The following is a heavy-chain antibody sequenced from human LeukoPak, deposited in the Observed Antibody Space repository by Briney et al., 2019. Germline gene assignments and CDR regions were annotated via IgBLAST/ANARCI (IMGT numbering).Heavy chain of an antibody. Sequence: PSETLSLTCTVSGGSISSGNYYWSWIRQPAGKGLEWIGRIYTSGSTNYNPSFKSRVTISVDTSKNQFTLKVDSVTAADTAVYYCARDHPTPTTGYMDVWGKGTTVTVSS. CDR1: GGSISSGNYY. D-gene: IGHD1-26*01. V-gene: IGHV4-61*02. CDR2: IYTSGST. CDR3: ARDHPTPTTGYMDV. J-gene: IGHJ6*03.